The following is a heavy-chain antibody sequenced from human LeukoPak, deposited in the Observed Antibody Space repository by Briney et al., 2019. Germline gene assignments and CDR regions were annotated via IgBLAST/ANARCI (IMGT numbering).Heavy chain of an antibody. D-gene: IGHD3-10*01. V-gene: IGHV3-48*02. CDR1: GFTFSTYN. J-gene: IGHJ4*02. Sequence: SGGSLRLSCVASGFTFSTYNMNWVRQAPGKGLEWLSYIHSSSGTIYYADSVKGRFTISRDNAKSSLYLQMNSLRDEDTAVYYCARDYYGAGSYPFDYWGQGTLVTVSS. CDR2: IHSSSGTI. CDR3: ARDYYGAGSYPFDY.